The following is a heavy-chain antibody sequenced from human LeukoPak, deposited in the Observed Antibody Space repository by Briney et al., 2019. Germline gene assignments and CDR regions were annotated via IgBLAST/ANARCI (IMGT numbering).Heavy chain of an antibody. J-gene: IGHJ4*02. CDR3: ASAYYDSSGYYY. Sequence: GASVKVSCKASGGTFSSSYAITWVRQAPGQGLEWMGGIIPIFGTANYAQKFQGRVTITTDESTSTAYMELGSLRSEDTAVYYCASAYYDSSGYYYWGQGTLVTVSS. D-gene: IGHD3-22*01. CDR1: GGTFSSSYA. CDR2: IIPIFGTA. V-gene: IGHV1-69*05.